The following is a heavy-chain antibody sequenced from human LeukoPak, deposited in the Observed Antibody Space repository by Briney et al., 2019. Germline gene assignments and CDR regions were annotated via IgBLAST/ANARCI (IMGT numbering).Heavy chain of an antibody. CDR2: ITSGSGSNV. Sequence: GGSLRLSCAASGFTFSSHAMSWVRQAPGKGLEWVSAITSGSGSNVYYTDSLKGRFTISRDNSKNTLYLHMSSLRAEDTAVYYCARHGSWSFDYWGQGTLLTVSA. D-gene: IGHD6-13*01. CDR1: GFTFSSHA. CDR3: ARHGSWSFDY. J-gene: IGHJ4*02. V-gene: IGHV3-23*01.